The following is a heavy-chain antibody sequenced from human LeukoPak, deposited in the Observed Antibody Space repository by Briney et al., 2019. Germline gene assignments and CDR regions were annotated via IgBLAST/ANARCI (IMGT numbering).Heavy chain of an antibody. Sequence: ASVKVSCKASGYTFTGYYMHWVRQAPGQGLEWMGWINPNSGGTNYAQKFQGRVTMTRDTSISTAYMELSRLRSDDTAVYYCARDWASYYYDSSEGGYWGQGTLVTVSS. CDR3: ARDWASYYYDSSEGGY. CDR2: INPNSGGT. J-gene: IGHJ4*02. V-gene: IGHV1-2*02. CDR1: GYTFTGYY. D-gene: IGHD3-22*01.